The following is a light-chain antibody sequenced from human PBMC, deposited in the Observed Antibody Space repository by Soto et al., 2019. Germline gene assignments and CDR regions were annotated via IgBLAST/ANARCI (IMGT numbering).Light chain of an antibody. Sequence: EMVMTQSPATLSVSPGERATRSCRASQSVSSNLAWYQQKPGQAPRLLIYGASTRATGIPARFSGSGSGTEFTLTISSLQPEDFAVYYCQQYNSWFRTFGQGTKVEIK. J-gene: IGKJ1*01. V-gene: IGKV3-15*01. CDR1: QSVSSN. CDR2: GAS. CDR3: QQYNSWFRT.